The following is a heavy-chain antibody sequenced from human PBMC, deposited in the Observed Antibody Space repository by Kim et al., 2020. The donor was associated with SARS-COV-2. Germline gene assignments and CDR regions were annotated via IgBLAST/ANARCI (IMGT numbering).Heavy chain of an antibody. V-gene: IGHV1-18*01. CDR3: AREEAGGTLGYCSSTSCYAVDY. CDR1: GYTFTSYG. Sequence: ASVKVSCKASGYTFTSYGISWVRQAPGQGLEWMGWISAYNGNTNYSQKLQGRVTMTTDTSTSTAYMELRSLRSDDTAVYYCAREEAGGTLGYCSSTSCYAVDYWGQGALVTVSS. D-gene: IGHD2-2*01. J-gene: IGHJ4*02. CDR2: ISAYNGNT.